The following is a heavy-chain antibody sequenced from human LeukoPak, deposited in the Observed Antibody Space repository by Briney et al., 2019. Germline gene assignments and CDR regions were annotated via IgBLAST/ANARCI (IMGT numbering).Heavy chain of an antibody. CDR2: IIPILGIA. D-gene: IGHD3-22*01. Sequence: GASVKVSCKASGGTFSSYTISWVRQAPGQGLEWMGRIIPILGIANYAQKFQGRVTITADKSTSTAYMELSSLRSEDTAVYYCARDPLYDSSGYYYYYYSMDVWGQGTTVTVSS. V-gene: IGHV1-69*04. CDR1: GGTFSSYT. J-gene: IGHJ6*02. CDR3: ARDPLYDSSGYYYYYYSMDV.